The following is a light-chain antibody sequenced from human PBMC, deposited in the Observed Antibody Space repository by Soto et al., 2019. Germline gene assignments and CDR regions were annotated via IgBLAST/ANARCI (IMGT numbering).Light chain of an antibody. CDR3: QHHGSSPPYT. V-gene: IGKV3-20*01. CDR2: GSS. CDR1: QSVSNDY. J-gene: IGKJ2*01. Sequence: EVVLTQSPGTLSLSPGERATLSCRASQSVSNDYFAWYQQKPGQAPRLLIFGSSDRATGIPDRFSGSESGTDFTLTISGLEPEDFAVYYCQHHGSSPPYTLAQETKLEIK.